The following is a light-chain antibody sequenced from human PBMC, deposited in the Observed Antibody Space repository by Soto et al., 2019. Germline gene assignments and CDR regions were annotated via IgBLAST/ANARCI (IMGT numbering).Light chain of an antibody. J-gene: IGLJ3*02. Sequence: QPVLTQSPSASASLGASVKLTCTLSSGHSSYAIAWHQKQPRKGPRYLMDLNNDGSHTTGDGIPDRFSGSGSGAALFLIVSRLQYEDEDDCYGQACGPGVQLFGGGTKLTVL. V-gene: IGLV4-69*01. CDR1: SGHSSYA. CDR3: QACGPGVQL. CDR2: LNNDGSH.